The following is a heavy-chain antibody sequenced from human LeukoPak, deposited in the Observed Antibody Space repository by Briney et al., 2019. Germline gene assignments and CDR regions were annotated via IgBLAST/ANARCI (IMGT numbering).Heavy chain of an antibody. D-gene: IGHD3-10*01. Sequence: PGRSLRLSCAASGFTFSSYAMHWVRQAPGKGLEWVAVISYDGSNKYYADSVKGRFTISRDNSKNTLYLQMNSLRAEDTAVYYCARGGGTDWGQGTLVTVSS. V-gene: IGHV3-30*04. CDR1: GFTFSSYA. CDR2: ISYDGSNK. J-gene: IGHJ4*02. CDR3: ARGGGTD.